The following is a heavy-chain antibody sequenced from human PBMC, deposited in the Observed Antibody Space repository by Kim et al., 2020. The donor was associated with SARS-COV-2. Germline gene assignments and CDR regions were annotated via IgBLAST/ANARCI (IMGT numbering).Heavy chain of an antibody. CDR3: TKSRTGYHNFDY. CDR2: ITGSGDNT. V-gene: IGHV3-23*01. CDR1: GFTFSSYA. Sequence: GGSLRLSCAASGFTFSSYAMSWVRQAPGKGLEWVSTITGSGDNTYYADSVKGRFTISRDNSKNTLYLQMNSLTADDTAVFYCTKSRTGYHNFDYWGQGTLVTGSS. J-gene: IGHJ4*02. D-gene: IGHD3-9*01.